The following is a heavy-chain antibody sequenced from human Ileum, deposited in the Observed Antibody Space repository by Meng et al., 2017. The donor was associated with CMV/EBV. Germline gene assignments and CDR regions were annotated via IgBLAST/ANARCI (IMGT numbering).Heavy chain of an antibody. J-gene: IGHJ4*02. Sequence: VQLVQSASEMNKPVASSKVACTTSGLTFSDYYIHWVRQAPVQGLEWMGWVNAKNTTTNYARKFQGRVSMTRDTSISTAHMELSRLMSDDTAVYYCVRSSGWALFDYWGQGTLVTVSS. CDR2: VNAKNTTT. D-gene: IGHD6-19*01. CDR1: GLTFSDYY. CDR3: VRSSGWALFDY. V-gene: IGHV1-2*02.